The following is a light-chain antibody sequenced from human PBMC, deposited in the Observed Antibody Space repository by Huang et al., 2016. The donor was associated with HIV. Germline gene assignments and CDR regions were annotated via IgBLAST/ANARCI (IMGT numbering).Light chain of an antibody. CDR2: DGA. CDR1: QTIGTY. J-gene: IGKJ4*01. Sequence: EVVLTQSPPTLSLFPGETATLSCRASQTIGTYVAWYQHRPGQGPRLLIYDGANRAAGVPARISGAGSGTTSTLSISGLESEDFGVYYCQQRRSWPLTFGGGTKVEV. CDR3: QQRRSWPLT. V-gene: IGKV3-11*01.